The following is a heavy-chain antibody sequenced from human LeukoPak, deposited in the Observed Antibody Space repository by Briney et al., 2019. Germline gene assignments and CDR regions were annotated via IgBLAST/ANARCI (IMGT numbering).Heavy chain of an antibody. Sequence: GASVKVSCKASGGTFSSYAISWVRQAPGQGLEWMGGIIPIFGIANYAQKFQGRVTITADESTSTAYMELSSLRSEDTAVYYCARAHRYDFWSGYYLLGKFDYWGQGTLVTVSS. V-gene: IGHV1-69*13. CDR3: ARAHRYDFWSGYYLLGKFDY. CDR1: GGTFSSYA. D-gene: IGHD3-3*01. CDR2: IIPIFGIA. J-gene: IGHJ4*02.